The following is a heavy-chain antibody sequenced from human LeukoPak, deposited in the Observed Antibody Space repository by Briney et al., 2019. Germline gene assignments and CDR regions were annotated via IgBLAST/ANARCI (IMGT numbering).Heavy chain of an antibody. CDR1: GGSISSYY. CDR2: IYYSGST. Sequence: PSETLSLTCTVSGGSISSYYWSWIRQPPGKGLEWIGYIYYSGSTNYNPSLKSRVTISVDTSKNQFSLKLSSVIAADTAVYYCARGISYSSSPHFDYWGQGTLVTVSS. CDR3: ARGISYSSSPHFDY. D-gene: IGHD6-6*01. V-gene: IGHV4-59*01. J-gene: IGHJ4*02.